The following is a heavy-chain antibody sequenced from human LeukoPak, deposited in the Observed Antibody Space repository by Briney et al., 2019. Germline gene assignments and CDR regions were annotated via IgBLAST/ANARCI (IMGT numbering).Heavy chain of an antibody. D-gene: IGHD2-15*01. CDR2: IYHSGST. CDR1: GYSISSGYY. Sequence: SETLSLACAASGYSISSGYYWGWIRQPPGKGLEWIGSIYHSGSTYYNPSLKSRVTISVDTSKNQFSLKLSSVTAADTAVYYCASYCSGGSCWCYWGQGTLVTVSS. J-gene: IGHJ4*02. CDR3: ASYCSGGSCWCY. V-gene: IGHV4-38-2*01.